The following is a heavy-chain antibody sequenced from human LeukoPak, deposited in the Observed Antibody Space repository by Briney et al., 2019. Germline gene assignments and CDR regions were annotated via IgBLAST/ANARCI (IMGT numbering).Heavy chain of an antibody. CDR2: ITSSGRYI. D-gene: IGHD2-15*01. V-gene: IGHV3-23*01. J-gene: IGHJ4*02. Sequence: ETLSLTCTVSGGSISSSSYYWGWIRQPPGKGLEWVSSITSSGRYIYYADSVKGRFTISRDNSRNTLYLQVSTLRAEDTAVYFCAKSPVSSCRGSFCYPFDYWGQGNLVTVSS. CDR1: GGSISSSSYY. CDR3: AKSPVSSCRGSFCYPFDY.